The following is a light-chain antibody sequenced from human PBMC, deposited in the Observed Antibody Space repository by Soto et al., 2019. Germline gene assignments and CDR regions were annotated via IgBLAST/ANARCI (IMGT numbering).Light chain of an antibody. J-gene: IGLJ1*01. CDR1: SSDVGGYNY. Sequence: QSVLTQPRSVSGSPGQSVTISCTGTSSDVGGYNYVSWYQQHPCKAPKLMIYDVSKRPSGVPDRFSGSKSGNTASLTISGLQAEDEADYYCCSYAGSYKGYVFGTGTKLTVL. V-gene: IGLV2-11*01. CDR2: DVS. CDR3: CSYAGSYKGYV.